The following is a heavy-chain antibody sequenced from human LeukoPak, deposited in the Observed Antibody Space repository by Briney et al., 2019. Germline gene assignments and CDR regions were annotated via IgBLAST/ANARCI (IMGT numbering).Heavy chain of an antibody. D-gene: IGHD6-13*01. V-gene: IGHV3-30*01. CDR2: ISHDGSVK. J-gene: IGHJ4*02. Sequence: GGSLRLSCGASGFTVSTYTMHWVRQAPGTGLEWVASISHDGSVKYYADSVKGRFTVSRDSSKNTLFLQMNSLSVDDTALYYCARDRMGAAAVGRLEYWGQGSLVTVSS. CDR3: ARDRMGAAAVGRLEY. CDR1: GFTVSTYT.